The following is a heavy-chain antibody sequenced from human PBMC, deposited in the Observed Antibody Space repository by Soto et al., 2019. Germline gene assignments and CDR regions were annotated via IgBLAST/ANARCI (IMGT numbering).Heavy chain of an antibody. D-gene: IGHD6-19*01. CDR1: KFTFSNYN. V-gene: IGHV3-48*02. CDR2: ISSSESTI. Sequence: EVPLVESGGGLVQPGGSLRLSCAASKFTFSNYNMNWVRQAPGKGLEWVSYISSSESTIYYADSVKDRFVIYRDNAENSLYLQMNSLRDEDTAVYYCARGDSSGWDFDYWGQGTLVTVSS. J-gene: IGHJ4*02. CDR3: ARGDSSGWDFDY.